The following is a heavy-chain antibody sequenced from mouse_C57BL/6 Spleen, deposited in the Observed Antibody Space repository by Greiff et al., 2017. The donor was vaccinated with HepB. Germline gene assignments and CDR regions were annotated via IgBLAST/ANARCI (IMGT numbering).Heavy chain of an antibody. V-gene: IGHV1-64*01. D-gene: IGHD4-1*02. Sequence: VQLQQPGAELVKPGASVKLSCKASGYTFTSYWMHWVKQRPGQGLEWIGMIHPNSGSTNYNEKFKSKATLTVDKSSSTAYMQLSSLTSEDSAVYYCALQLGRGYAMDYWGQGTSVTVSS. J-gene: IGHJ4*01. CDR2: IHPNSGST. CDR3: ALQLGRGYAMDY. CDR1: GYTFTSYW.